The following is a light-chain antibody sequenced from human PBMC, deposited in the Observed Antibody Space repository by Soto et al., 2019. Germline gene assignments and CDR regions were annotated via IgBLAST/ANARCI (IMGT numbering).Light chain of an antibody. CDR3: QQYNNWPPWT. CDR2: GAS. V-gene: IGKV3-15*01. Sequence: EIVTTQSPATLSVAPGERSTLSCMASQSVSSNLAWYQQKPGQAPRLLIYGASTRATGIPARFSGSGSGTEFTLTISSLQSEDFAVYYCQQYNNWPPWTCGQGNTVDIK. J-gene: IGKJ1*01. CDR1: QSVSSN.